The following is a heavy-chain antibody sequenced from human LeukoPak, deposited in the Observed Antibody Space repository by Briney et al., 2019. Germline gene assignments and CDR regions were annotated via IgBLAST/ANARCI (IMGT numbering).Heavy chain of an antibody. J-gene: IGHJ4*02. V-gene: IGHV3-48*01. CDR1: GFTFSSYG. D-gene: IGHD2-15*01. CDR2: ISYSSSTI. CDR3: ARVNRMVPGYCSGGTCPGDY. Sequence: GGSLRLSCAASGFTFSSYGMNLVRQAPGKGLEWVSYISYSSSTIYYADSVKGRFTISRDSAKNSLYLQMNSLRAEDTAVYYCARVNRMVPGYCSGGTCPGDYWGQGTLVTVSS.